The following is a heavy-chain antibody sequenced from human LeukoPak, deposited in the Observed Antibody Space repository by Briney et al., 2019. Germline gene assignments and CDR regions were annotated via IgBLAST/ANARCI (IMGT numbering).Heavy chain of an antibody. CDR3: AKPKILTGYHYFDY. D-gene: IGHD3-9*01. V-gene: IGHV3-23*01. J-gene: IGHJ4*02. Sequence: GGSLRLSCAASGFTFTNAWMSWVRQAPGKGLEWVSAISGSGGSTYYADSVKGRFTISRDNSKNTLYLQMNSLRAEDTAVYYCAKPKILTGYHYFDYWGQGTLVTVSS. CDR2: ISGSGGST. CDR1: GFTFTNAW.